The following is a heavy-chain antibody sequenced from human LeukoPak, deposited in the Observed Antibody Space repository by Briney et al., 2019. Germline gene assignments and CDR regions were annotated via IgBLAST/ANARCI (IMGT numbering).Heavy chain of an antibody. J-gene: IGHJ6*02. CDR1: GFTFSSYS. CDR2: ISSSSSYI. D-gene: IGHD2-2*01. CDR3: ASDIVVVPAAPLNYYGMDV. V-gene: IGHV3-21*01. Sequence: GGSLRLSCAASGFTFSSYSMNWVRQAPGKGLEWVSSISSSSSYIYYADSVKGRFTISRDNAKNSLYLQMNSLRAEDTAVYYCASDIVVVPAAPLNYYGMDVWGQGTTVTVSS.